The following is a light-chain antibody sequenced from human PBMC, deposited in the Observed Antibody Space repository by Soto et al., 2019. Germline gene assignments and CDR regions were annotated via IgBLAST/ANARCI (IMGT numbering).Light chain of an antibody. CDR3: LQDYSYPLT. Sequence: AIQMTQSPSSLSASVGDRVTITCRASQGIRNDLGWYQQKPGKAPKLLIYAASSVQSGVPSKFSGSGSGTDFPLTISSLQAEDVATYYCLQDYSYPLTFGQGTKVEI. CDR2: AAS. V-gene: IGKV1-6*01. J-gene: IGKJ1*01. CDR1: QGIRND.